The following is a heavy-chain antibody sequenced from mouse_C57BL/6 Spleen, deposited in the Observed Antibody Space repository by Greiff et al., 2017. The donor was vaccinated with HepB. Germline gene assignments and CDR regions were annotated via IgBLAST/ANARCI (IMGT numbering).Heavy chain of an antibody. CDR2: IYPGSGNT. D-gene: IGHD1-1*01. CDR3: ARAGGYYGSRGWYFDV. J-gene: IGHJ1*03. V-gene: IGHV1-76*01. CDR1: GYTFTDYY. Sequence: QVQLKESGAELVRPGASVKLSCKASGYTFTDYYINWVKQRPGQGLEWIARIYPGSGNTYYNEKFKGTATLTAEKSSSTAYMQLSSLTSEDSAVYFWARAGGYYGSRGWYFDVWGTGTTVTVSS.